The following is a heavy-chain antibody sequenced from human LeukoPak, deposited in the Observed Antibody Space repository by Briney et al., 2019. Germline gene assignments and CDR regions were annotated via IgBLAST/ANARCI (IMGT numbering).Heavy chain of an antibody. Sequence: SETLSLTCTVSGGSISSYYWSWIRQPAGKGLESIGRIYTSGSTNYNPSLKSRVTMSVDTSKNQFSLKLSSVTAADTAVYYCARAAVAGLKVYYFDYWGQGTLVTVSS. J-gene: IGHJ4*02. CDR1: GGSISSYY. D-gene: IGHD6-19*01. V-gene: IGHV4-4*07. CDR3: ARAAVAGLKVYYFDY. CDR2: IYTSGST.